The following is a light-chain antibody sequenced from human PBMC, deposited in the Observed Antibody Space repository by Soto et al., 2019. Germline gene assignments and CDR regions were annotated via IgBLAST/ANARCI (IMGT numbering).Light chain of an antibody. Sequence: QSVLTQPRSVSGSPGQSVTISCTGTSSDVGGYNYVSWYQHHPGKAPKLMIYDVSKRPSGVPDRFSGSKSGNTASLTISGLQAEDEADYYCCPYAGSDTYVFGTGTKVTVL. CDR1: SSDVGGYNY. CDR2: DVS. V-gene: IGLV2-11*01. J-gene: IGLJ1*01. CDR3: CPYAGSDTYV.